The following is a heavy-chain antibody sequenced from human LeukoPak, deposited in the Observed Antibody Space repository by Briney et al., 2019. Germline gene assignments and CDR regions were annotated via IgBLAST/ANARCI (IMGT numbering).Heavy chain of an antibody. D-gene: IGHD6-13*01. CDR2: INWNGGNT. V-gene: IGHV3-20*04. CDR3: ARFIAAPSYFDY. J-gene: IGHJ4*02. CDR1: GFTFDDYG. Sequence: GGSLRLSCAASGFTFDDYGMTWARRAPGKGLEWVSGINWNGGNTGYADSVKGRFTISRDNAQNSLYLQMNSLRAEDMAVYYCARFIAAPSYFDYWGRGTLVTVSS.